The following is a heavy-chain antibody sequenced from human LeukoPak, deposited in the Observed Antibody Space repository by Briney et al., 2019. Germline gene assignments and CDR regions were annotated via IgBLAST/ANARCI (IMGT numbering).Heavy chain of an antibody. V-gene: IGHV4-34*01. CDR1: GGSSSGYY. J-gene: IGHJ4*02. CDR3: ARGRPRGLGTFDY. Sequence: SETLSLTCAVYGGSSSGYYRSWIRQPPGKGLEWIGEINHSGSTNYNPSLKSRVTISVDTSKNQFSLKLSSVTAADTAVYYCARGRPRGLGTFDYWGQGTLVTVSS. CDR2: INHSGST. D-gene: IGHD3-10*01.